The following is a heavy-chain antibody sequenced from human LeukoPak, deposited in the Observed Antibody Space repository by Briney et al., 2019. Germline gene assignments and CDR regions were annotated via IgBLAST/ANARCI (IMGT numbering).Heavy chain of an antibody. V-gene: IGHV4-38-2*01. D-gene: IGHD3-9*01. CDR3: ASGILTRNAFDI. J-gene: IGHJ3*02. CDR2: IYRRWNT. CDR1: GYSISSGYY. Sequence: SETLSLTCAVSGYSISSGYYWGWIRQPPGKGLEWIATIYRRWNTYYNPSLKSRLTISIETSTNHFSLKLSSVTAADTAIYFCASGILTRNAFDIWGLGTMVTVSS.